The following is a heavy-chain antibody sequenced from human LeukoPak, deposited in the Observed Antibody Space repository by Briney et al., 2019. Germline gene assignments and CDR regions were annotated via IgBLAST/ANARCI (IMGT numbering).Heavy chain of an antibody. CDR1: GFIFSDYW. Sequence: PGGSLRLSCAASGFIFSDYWMSWVRQAPGKGLEWVASIKQDGSKKSYVDSVKGRFTISRDNAKNSLYLQMNSLRAEDTAIYYCAKCYDSSGYYYQLIDYWGQGTLVTVSS. CDR2: IKQDGSKK. V-gene: IGHV3-7*01. J-gene: IGHJ4*02. D-gene: IGHD3-22*01. CDR3: AKCYDSSGYYYQLIDY.